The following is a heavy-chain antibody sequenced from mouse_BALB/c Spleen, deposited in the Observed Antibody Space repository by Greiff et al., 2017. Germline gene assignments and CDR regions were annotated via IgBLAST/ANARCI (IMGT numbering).Heavy chain of an antibody. CDR2: ISSGGSYT. J-gene: IGHJ3*01. CDR3: ARGSYDGYPFAY. Sequence: EVKLMESGGGLVKPGGSLKLSCAASGFTFSSYAMSWVRQSPEKRLEWVAEISSGGSYTYYPDTVTGRFTISRDNAKNTLYLEMSSLRSEDTAMYYCARGSYDGYPFAYWGQGTLVTVSA. D-gene: IGHD2-3*01. CDR1: GFTFSSYA. V-gene: IGHV5-9-4*01.